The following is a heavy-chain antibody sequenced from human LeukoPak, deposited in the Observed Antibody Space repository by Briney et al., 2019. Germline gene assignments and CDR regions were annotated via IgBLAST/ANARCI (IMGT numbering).Heavy chain of an antibody. J-gene: IGHJ4*02. V-gene: IGHV1-18*01. CDR1: GYTFTSYG. D-gene: IGHD3-9*01. Sequence: ASVKVSCKASGYTFTSYGISWVRQAPGQGLEWMGWISAYNGNTNYAQKLQGRVTMTTDTSTSTAYTELRSLRSDDTAVYYCARNSYDILTGYPSDFDYWGQGTLVTVSS. CDR3: ARNSYDILTGYPSDFDY. CDR2: ISAYNGNT.